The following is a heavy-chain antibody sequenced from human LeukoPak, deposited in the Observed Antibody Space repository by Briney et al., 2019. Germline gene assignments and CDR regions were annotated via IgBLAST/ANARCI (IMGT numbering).Heavy chain of an antibody. CDR1: CGSISSGGYY. D-gene: IGHD6-13*01. CDR2: IYYSGST. V-gene: IGHV4-31*03. CDR3: ARDKRQQLGHFDY. J-gene: IGHJ4*02. Sequence: PSETLSLTCTVSCGSISSGGYYWSWIRQHPGKGLEWIGYIYYSGSTYYNPSLKSRVTISVDTSKNQFSLELSSVTAADTAVYYCARDKRQQLGHFDYWGQGTLVTVSS.